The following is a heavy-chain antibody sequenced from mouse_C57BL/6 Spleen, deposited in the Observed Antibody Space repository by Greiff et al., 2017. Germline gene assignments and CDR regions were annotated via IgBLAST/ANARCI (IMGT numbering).Heavy chain of an antibody. J-gene: IGHJ2*01. V-gene: IGHV1-59*01. Sequence: QVQLQQPGAELVRPGTSVKLSCKASGYTFTSYWMHWVKQRPGQGLEWIGVIDPSDSYTNYNQKFKGKATLTVDTSSSTAYMQLSSLTSDDSAVCYCAREITTVVADYWGQGTTLTVSS. CDR2: IDPSDSYT. CDR1: GYTFTSYW. CDR3: AREITTVVADY. D-gene: IGHD1-1*01.